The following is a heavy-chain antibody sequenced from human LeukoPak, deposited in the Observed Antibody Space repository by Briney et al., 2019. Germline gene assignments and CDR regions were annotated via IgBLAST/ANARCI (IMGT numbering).Heavy chain of an antibody. D-gene: IGHD6-13*01. Sequence: SETLSLTCTVSGGSISSSSYYWGWIRQPPGKGLEWIGSIYYSGTTYYNPSLKSRVTISVDTSKNHFSLKLSSVTAADTAVYYCARRKQLYYYYYMDVWGKGTTVTVSS. CDR2: IYYSGTT. CDR3: ARRKQLYYYYYMDV. V-gene: IGHV4-39*07. J-gene: IGHJ6*03. CDR1: GGSISSSSYY.